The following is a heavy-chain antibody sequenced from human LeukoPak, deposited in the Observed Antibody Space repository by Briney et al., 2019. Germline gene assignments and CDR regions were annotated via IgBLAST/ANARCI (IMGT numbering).Heavy chain of an antibody. D-gene: IGHD5-24*01. CDR1: GGTFSSYA. CDR2: IIPILGTA. Sequence: SVKVSCKASGGTFSSYAISWVRQAPGQGLEWMGRIIPILGTANYAQKFQGRVTITADESTSTAYMELSSLRSEDTAVYYCARRDGYNSWYYYYYMDVWGKGTTVTVSS. CDR3: ARRDGYNSWYYYYYMDV. J-gene: IGHJ6*03. V-gene: IGHV1-69*11.